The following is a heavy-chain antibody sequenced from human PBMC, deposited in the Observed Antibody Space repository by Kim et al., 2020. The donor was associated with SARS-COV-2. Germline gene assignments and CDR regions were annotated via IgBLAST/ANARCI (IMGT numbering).Heavy chain of an antibody. CDR2: IYYSGST. Sequence: SETLSLTCTVSGGSISSGGYYWSWIRQHPGKGLEWIGYIYYSGSTYYNPSLKSRVTISVDTSKNQFSLKLSSVTAADTAVYYCARARGGTMIVVVIGAFVTWGQGTMGPVSS. V-gene: IGHV4-31*03. CDR1: GGSISSGGYY. J-gene: IGHJ3*02. D-gene: IGHD3-22*01. CDR3: ARARGGTMIVVVIGAFVT.